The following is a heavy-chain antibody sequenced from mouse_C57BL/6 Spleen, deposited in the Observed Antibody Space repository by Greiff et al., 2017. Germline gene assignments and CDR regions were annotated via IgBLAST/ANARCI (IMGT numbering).Heavy chain of an antibody. CDR2: INPSTGGT. CDR1: GYSFTGYY. D-gene: IGHD2-4*01. Sequence: VQLKQSGPELVKPGASVKISCKASGYSFTGYYMNWVKQSPEKSLEWIGEINPSTGGTTYNQKFKAKATLTVDKSSSTAYMQLKSLTSEDSAVYYCARKGIYYDYDDEDYWGQGTTLTVSS. J-gene: IGHJ2*01. CDR3: ARKGIYYDYDDEDY. V-gene: IGHV1-42*01.